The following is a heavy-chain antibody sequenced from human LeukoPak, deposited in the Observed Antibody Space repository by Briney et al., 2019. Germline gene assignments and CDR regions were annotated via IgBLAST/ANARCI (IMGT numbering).Heavy chain of an antibody. CDR1: GYTFTSYN. CDR3: ARVRDGYNDAYDI. D-gene: IGHD5-24*01. CDR2: IKPSGDNT. V-gene: IGHV1-46*01. J-gene: IGHJ3*02. Sequence: GASVKVSCKTSGYTFTSYNLHWVRQAPGQRLEWMGIIKPSGDNTHYAQKFQGRFTMTSDTSTSSVYMELNSLISADTAVYYCARVRDGYNDAYDIWGQGTMVTVTS.